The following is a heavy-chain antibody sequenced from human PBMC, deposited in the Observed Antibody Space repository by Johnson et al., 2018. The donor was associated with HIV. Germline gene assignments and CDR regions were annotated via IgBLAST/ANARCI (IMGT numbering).Heavy chain of an antibody. CDR1: GFTFSSYA. J-gene: IGHJ3*02. CDR2: ISYDGSNK. Sequence: QVQLVESGGGVVQPGRSLRLSCAASGFTFSSYAMHWVRQAPGKGLEWVAVISYDGSNKYYADSVKGRLTISRDNSKNTLYLQMNSLRAEDTAVYYCAKDERQMGGWSHAFDIWGQGTMVTVSS. D-gene: IGHD3-16*01. CDR3: AKDERQMGGWSHAFDI. V-gene: IGHV3-30*04.